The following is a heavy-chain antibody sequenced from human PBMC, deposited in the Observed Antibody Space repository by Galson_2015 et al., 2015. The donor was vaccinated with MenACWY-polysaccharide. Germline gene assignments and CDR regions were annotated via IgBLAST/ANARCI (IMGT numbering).Heavy chain of an antibody. Sequence: SLGLSCAASGFTVSSNYMSWVRQAPGRGLEWVSIMYSGGNTYYSDSVRGRFTISRDKSKNTHYLQMNSLRAEDTAVYYCARTPTYYFDYWGQGALVTVSS. CDR3: ARTPTYYFDY. CDR2: MYSGGNT. CDR1: GFTVSSNY. J-gene: IGHJ4*02. V-gene: IGHV3-66*01.